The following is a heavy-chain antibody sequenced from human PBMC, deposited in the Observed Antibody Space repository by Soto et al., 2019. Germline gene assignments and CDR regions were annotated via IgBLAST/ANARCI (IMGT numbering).Heavy chain of an antibody. J-gene: IGHJ4*02. D-gene: IGHD6-25*01. CDR2: ISWNSGTI. CDR3: ARGMSSGWRLFDY. Sequence: GGSLRLSFGGSGFTFDDYAMLWGRQAPGKGLGGVSSISWNSGTIAYADSGKGGCTISRDNAKNSLYLQMNSVRAEDTAVCYCARGMSSGWRLFDYWGRGPLVPVSS. V-gene: IGHV3-9*01. CDR1: GFTFDDYA.